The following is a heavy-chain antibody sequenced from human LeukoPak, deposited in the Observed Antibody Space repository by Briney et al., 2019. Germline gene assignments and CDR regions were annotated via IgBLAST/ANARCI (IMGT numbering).Heavy chain of an antibody. D-gene: IGHD3-9*01. V-gene: IGHV3-23*01. Sequence: PGASLRLSCAASGFTFSNYAMSWVRQAPGKGLEWVSTISGSGGSTYYADSVKGRFTISRGNSENTLYLQLNSLRAEDTAVYYCAKWGDYDILTGYYDSDYWGQGTLVTVSS. CDR2: ISGSGGST. CDR3: AKWGDYDILTGYYDSDY. J-gene: IGHJ4*02. CDR1: GFTFSNYA.